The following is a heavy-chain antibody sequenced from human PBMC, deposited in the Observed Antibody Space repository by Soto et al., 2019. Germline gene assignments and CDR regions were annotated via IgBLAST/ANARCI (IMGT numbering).Heavy chain of an antibody. CDR1: GFTFSSYA. CDR2: ISYDGSNK. Sequence: GGSLRLSCAASGFTFSSYAMHWVRQAPGKGLEWVAVISYDGSNKYYADSVKGRFTISRDNSKNTLYLQMNSLRAEDTAVYYCARGGYSYGRGHDAFDIWGQGTMVTVSS. D-gene: IGHD5-18*01. CDR3: ARGGYSYGRGHDAFDI. J-gene: IGHJ3*02. V-gene: IGHV3-30-3*01.